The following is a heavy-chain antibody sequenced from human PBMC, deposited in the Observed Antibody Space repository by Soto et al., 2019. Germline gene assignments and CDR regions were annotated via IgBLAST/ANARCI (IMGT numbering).Heavy chain of an antibody. Sequence: EVQLLESGGALVQPGGSLGLSCAASGFTSSNYAMSWVRQAPGKGLEWVSVISTSGGRTYYADSVKGRFTISRDNSNNTLYLQMNSLRAEDTAVYYCARDYYPSSGYPNWFDPWGQGTLVTVSS. J-gene: IGHJ5*02. CDR3: ARDYYPSSGYPNWFDP. CDR1: GFTSSNYA. D-gene: IGHD3-22*01. CDR2: ISTSGGRT. V-gene: IGHV3-23*01.